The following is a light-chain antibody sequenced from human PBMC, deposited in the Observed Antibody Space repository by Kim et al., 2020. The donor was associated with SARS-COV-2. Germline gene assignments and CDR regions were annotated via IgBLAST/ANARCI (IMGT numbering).Light chain of an antibody. Sequence: GDRVTIPGQEVQKIGRYVNWYQQKQGKAPKPLINDASDLEVGVQSRSSGSGSGTDSTLTTRSLQPEDMATYYCKQYESFPIPFGQGTRLEIK. CDR2: DAS. V-gene: IGKV1-33*01. J-gene: IGKJ5*01. CDR1: QKIGRY. CDR3: KQYESFPIP.